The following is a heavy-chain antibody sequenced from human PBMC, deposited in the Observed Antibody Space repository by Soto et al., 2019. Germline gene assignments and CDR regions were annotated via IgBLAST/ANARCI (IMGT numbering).Heavy chain of an antibody. V-gene: IGHV4-59*01. J-gene: IGHJ5*02. CDR2: IYYSGST. CDR3: ARASRSQAYSSSWYWFDP. D-gene: IGHD6-13*01. Sequence: PSETLSLTCTVSGGSISSYYWSWIRQPPGKELEWIGYIYYSGSTNYNPSLKSRVTISVDTSKNQFSLKLSSVTAADTAVYYCARASRSQAYSSSWYWFDPWGQGTLVTVSS. CDR1: GGSISSYY.